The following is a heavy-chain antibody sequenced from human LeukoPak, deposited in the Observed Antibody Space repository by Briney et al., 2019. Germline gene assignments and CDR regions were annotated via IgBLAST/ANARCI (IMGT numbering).Heavy chain of an antibody. V-gene: IGHV4-34*01. CDR2: INHSGST. CDR1: GGSFSGYY. J-gene: IGHJ4*02. CDR3: ARVGNCSSTSCYYYFDY. D-gene: IGHD2-2*01. Sequence: SETLSLTCAVYGGSFSGYYWSWIRQPPGKGLEWIGEINHSGSTNYNPSLKSRVTISVDTSKNQFSLKLSSVIAADTAVYYCARVGNCSSTSCYYYFDYWGQGTLVTVSS.